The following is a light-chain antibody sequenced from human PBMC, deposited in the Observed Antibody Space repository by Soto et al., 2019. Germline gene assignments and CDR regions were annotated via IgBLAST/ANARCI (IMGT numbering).Light chain of an antibody. V-gene: IGKV3-11*01. Sequence: EIVLTQSPATLSLSPGERATLSCRASQSVSSSLAWYQQKPGQAPRLLLYDASSRATGIPARFSGSGSGTDFTLTISSLEPEDVAVYYCQHRSNWLVTFGQGTRLEIK. CDR2: DAS. CDR3: QHRSNWLVT. J-gene: IGKJ5*01. CDR1: QSVSSS.